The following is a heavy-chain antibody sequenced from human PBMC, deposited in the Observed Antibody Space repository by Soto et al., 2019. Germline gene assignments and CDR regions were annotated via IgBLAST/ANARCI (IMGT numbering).Heavy chain of an antibody. Sequence: PGESLKISCKGSGYSFTSYWIGWVRQMPGKGPEWMGIIYPGDSDTRYSPSFQGQVTISADKSIRTAYLQWSSLKASDTAMYYCARVITFGGVSVMDYYGMDVCGQGTTVTVSS. D-gene: IGHD3-16*02. CDR2: IYPGDSDT. V-gene: IGHV5-51*01. J-gene: IGHJ6*02. CDR3: ARVITFGGVSVMDYYGMDV. CDR1: GYSFTSYW.